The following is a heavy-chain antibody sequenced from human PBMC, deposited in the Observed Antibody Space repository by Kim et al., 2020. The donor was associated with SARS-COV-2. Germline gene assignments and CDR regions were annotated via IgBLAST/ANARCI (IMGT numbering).Heavy chain of an antibody. J-gene: IGHJ4*02. Sequence: GGSLRLSCAASGFTFSLHGMAWVRQTPGKGLEWPSLMSGTTNSRYYADSVRGRFTISRDNSKNTLYLQMNGLRAEDTAAYYCARDLRGEYYFVPWGQGTL. CDR2: MSGTTNSR. CDR3: ARDLRGEYYFVP. V-gene: IGHV3-23*01. CDR1: GFTFSLHG. D-gene: IGHD3-10*01.